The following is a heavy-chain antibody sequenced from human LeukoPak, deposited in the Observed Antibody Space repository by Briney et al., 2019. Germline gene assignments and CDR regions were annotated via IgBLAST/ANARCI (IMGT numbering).Heavy chain of an antibody. CDR1: GYTFTGYY. CDR2: INPNSGGT. J-gene: IGHJ6*02. D-gene: IGHD5-18*01. V-gene: IGHV1-2*02. CDR3: AREVGYTAIFYYYYGMDV. Sequence: ASVKVSCKASGYTFTGYYMHWVRQAPGQGLEWMGWINPNSGGTNYAQKFQGRVTMTRDTSTSTVYMELSSLRSEDTAVYYCAREVGYTAIFYYYYGMDVWGQGTTVTVSS.